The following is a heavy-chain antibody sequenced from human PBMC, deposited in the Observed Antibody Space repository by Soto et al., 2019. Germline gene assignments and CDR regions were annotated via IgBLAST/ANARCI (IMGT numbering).Heavy chain of an antibody. D-gene: IGHD6-19*01. CDR2: INAGNGNT. V-gene: IGHV1-3*01. CDR3: ARDRSVAVAGPGWFDP. J-gene: IGHJ5*02. CDR1: GYTFTTYA. Sequence: ASVKVSCKAPGYTFTTYAMHWVRQAPGQRLEWMGWINAGNGNTKYSQKFQGRVTITRDTSASTAYMELSSLRSEDTAVYYCARDRSVAVAGPGWFDPWGQGTLVTVSS.